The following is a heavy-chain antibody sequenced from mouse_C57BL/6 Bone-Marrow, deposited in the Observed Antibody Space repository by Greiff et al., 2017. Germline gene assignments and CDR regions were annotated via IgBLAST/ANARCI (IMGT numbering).Heavy chain of an antibody. Sequence: QSCKASGYTFTSYWMQWVKQRPGQGLEWIGEIDPSDSYTNYNQKFKGKATLTVDTSSSTAYMQLSSLTSEDSAVYYCAREDGYYSAWFAYWGQGTLVTVSA. V-gene: IGHV1-50*01. CDR3: AREDGYYSAWFAY. J-gene: IGHJ3*01. CDR2: IDPSDSYT. D-gene: IGHD2-3*01. CDR1: GYTFTSYW.